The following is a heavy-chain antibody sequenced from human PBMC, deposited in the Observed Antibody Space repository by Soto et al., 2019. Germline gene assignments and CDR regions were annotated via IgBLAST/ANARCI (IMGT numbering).Heavy chain of an antibody. V-gene: IGHV4-31*03. J-gene: IGHJ2*01. CDR2: LYSSGST. CDR1: GVSISSGGCY. Sequence: QVQLRESGPGLVKPSQTLSLTCPVSGVSISSGGCYWSWIRQRPGKGLQWFGYLYSSGSTCYHPSLKSRDTISVDTSKNQYSLKLSSVTAADTAVYYCARDVRGQQLEAYHRDFDLWGRGTLVTVSS. D-gene: IGHD6-13*01. CDR3: ARDVRGQQLEAYHRDFDL.